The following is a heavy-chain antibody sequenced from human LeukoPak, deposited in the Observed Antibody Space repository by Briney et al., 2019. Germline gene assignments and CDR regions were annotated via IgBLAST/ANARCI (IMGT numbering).Heavy chain of an antibody. CDR1: GFTVSSNY. V-gene: IGHV3-53*01. CDR3: AREKLAYCGGDCYSHYFDY. J-gene: IGHJ4*02. D-gene: IGHD2-21*02. CDR2: IYSGGST. Sequence: GGSLRLSCAASGFTVSSNYMSWVRQAPGKGLEWVSVIYSGGSTYYADSVKGRFTISRDNSKNTLYLQMNSLRAEDTAVYYCAREKLAYCGGDCYSHYFDYWGQGTLVTVSS.